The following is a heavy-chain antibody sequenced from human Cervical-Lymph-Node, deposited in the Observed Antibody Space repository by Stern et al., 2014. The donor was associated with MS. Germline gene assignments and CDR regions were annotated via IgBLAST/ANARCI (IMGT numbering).Heavy chain of an antibody. V-gene: IGHV4-39*01. Sequence: VQLVESGPGLVKPSETLSLTCTVSGGSITSSSYYWGWIRQPPGKGLKWIGSIYYSGSTSYNPSLKSRVTISVDTSKNQFSLKLTSVTAADTAVYYCARHEIAAPFDPWGQGTLVTVSS. D-gene: IGHD6-6*01. CDR1: GGSITSSSYY. CDR2: IYYSGST. J-gene: IGHJ5*02. CDR3: ARHEIAAPFDP.